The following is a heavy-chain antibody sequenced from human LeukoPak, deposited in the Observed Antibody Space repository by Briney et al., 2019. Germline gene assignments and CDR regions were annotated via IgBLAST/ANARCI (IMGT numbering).Heavy chain of an antibody. J-gene: IGHJ2*01. D-gene: IGHD1-7*01. Sequence: GGSLRLSCAASGFTFSSYGMHWVRQAPDKGLEWVAFIRYDGSNKYYADSVKGRFTISRDNSKNTLYLQMNSLRAEDTAVYYCARDKLRGTWYFDPWGRGTLVTVSS. CDR2: IRYDGSNK. CDR1: GFTFSSYG. CDR3: ARDKLRGTWYFDP. V-gene: IGHV3-30*02.